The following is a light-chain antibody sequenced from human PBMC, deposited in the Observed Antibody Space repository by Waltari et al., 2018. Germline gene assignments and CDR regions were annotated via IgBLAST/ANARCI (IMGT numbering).Light chain of an antibody. V-gene: IGLV2-14*03. Sequence: QSALIQPASVSGSPGQSITISCTASSSAIGGYAFVSWYQRRPGKAPQLLISDVSRRPSAVSNRFSGSKSGNRASLTISGLRPEDEGDYYCSSYTSRNTHVIFGGGTKLTVL. CDR1: SSAIGGYAF. CDR2: DVS. CDR3: SSYTSRNTHVI. J-gene: IGLJ2*01.